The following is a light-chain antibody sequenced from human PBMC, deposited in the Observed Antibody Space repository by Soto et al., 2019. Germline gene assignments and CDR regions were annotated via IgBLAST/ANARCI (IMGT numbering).Light chain of an antibody. CDR3: QQYYARPLT. Sequence: DIVMTQSPDSLAVSLGERATIHCKSSQSILQSTKNEYSLAWYQQKPGQPPNLLIYWASTRDYGVPDRFSGSGSGTEFTLTISGLQAEDVAVYYCQQYYARPLTFGGGTKVEIK. J-gene: IGKJ4*01. V-gene: IGKV4-1*01. CDR1: QSILQSTKNEYS. CDR2: WAS.